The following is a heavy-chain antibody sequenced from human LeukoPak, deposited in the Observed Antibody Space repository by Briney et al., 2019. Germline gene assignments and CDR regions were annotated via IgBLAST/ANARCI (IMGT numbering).Heavy chain of an antibody. CDR1: GYSFTSYW. Sequence: GGSLQISCKGSGYSFTSYWIGWVRQVSGKGLEWMGMIYPGDSDTRYSPSFQGQVTISADKSISTAFLQWSSLKASDTAMYYCVRGGGEQQVDYWGQGTLVTVSS. V-gene: IGHV5-51*01. CDR2: IYPGDSDT. J-gene: IGHJ4*02. D-gene: IGHD3-10*01. CDR3: VRGGGEQQVDY.